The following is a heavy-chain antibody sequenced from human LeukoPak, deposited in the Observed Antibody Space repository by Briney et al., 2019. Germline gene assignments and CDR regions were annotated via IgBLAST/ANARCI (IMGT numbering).Heavy chain of an antibody. CDR3: ARLAVWGSYRLFDY. V-gene: IGHV3-48*02. Sequence: GGSLRLSCAASGFTTVSYTTNWVRQAPGKGLEWVSSISSSSTTIYYADSVKGRFTISRDNAKNSLYLQMNSLRDEDTAVYYCARLAVWGSYRLFDYWGQGTLVTVSS. CDR1: GFTTVSYT. J-gene: IGHJ4*02. CDR2: ISSSSTTI. D-gene: IGHD3-16*02.